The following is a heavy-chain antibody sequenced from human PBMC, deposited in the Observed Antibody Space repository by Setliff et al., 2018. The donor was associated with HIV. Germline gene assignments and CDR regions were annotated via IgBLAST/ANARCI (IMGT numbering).Heavy chain of an antibody. J-gene: IGHJ3*02. CDR1: GNSLTESS. CDR3: AIGIGFCSGGSCWGI. Sequence: VASVKVSCKVSGNSLTESSMHWVRQAPGKGLEWMGGFDPEDGETIYAQKFQGRVTMTEDTSTDTGYMELSSLRSEDTALYYCAIGIGFCSGGSCWGIWGQGTMVTVS. CDR2: FDPEDGET. V-gene: IGHV1-24*01. D-gene: IGHD2-15*01.